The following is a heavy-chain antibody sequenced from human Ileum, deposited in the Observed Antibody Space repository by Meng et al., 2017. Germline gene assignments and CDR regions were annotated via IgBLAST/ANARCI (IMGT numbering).Heavy chain of an antibody. CDR2: TYYRSKLYS. CDR1: ACSFSCNITA. V-gene: IGHV6-1*01. Sequence: VQPLHSGRGPVTPSQTLYHSVTFSACSFSCNITAWNCIRQSPLRGLEWRGRTYYRSKLYSEYEVSVQSRISITPDTSKNQFSLQMNSVTPEDTAVYYCASGSGSLDYWGPGTLVTVSS. D-gene: IGHD3-3*01. CDR3: ASGSGSLDY. J-gene: IGHJ4*02.